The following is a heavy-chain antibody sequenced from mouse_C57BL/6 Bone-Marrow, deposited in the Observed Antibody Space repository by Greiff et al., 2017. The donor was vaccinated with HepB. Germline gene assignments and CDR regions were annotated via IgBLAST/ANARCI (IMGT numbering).Heavy chain of an antibody. CDR3: AGDKTGTGFAY. Sequence: VQLQESGPGLVKPSQSLFLTCSITGSPITSGYYWIWIRQSPGKPLEWMGYITHSGETFYNPSLQSPISITRETSKNQFFLQLNSVTTEDTAMYYCAGDKTGTGFAYWGQGTLVTVSA. CDR2: ITHSGET. D-gene: IGHD4-1*01. V-gene: IGHV12-3*01. J-gene: IGHJ3*01. CDR1: GSPITSGYY.